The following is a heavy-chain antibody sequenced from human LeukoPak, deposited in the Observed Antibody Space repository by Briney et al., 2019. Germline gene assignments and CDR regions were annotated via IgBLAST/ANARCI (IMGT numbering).Heavy chain of an antibody. V-gene: IGHV3-21*01. CDR1: GFTFSSYS. Sequence: PGGSLRLSCAASGFTFSSYSMNWVRQAPGKGLEWVSSISSSSSYIYYADSVKGRFTISRDNAKNSLYLQMNSLRAEDTAVYYCARGRKYSDQGKYFDYWGQGTLVTVSS. CDR3: ARGRKYSDQGKYFDY. J-gene: IGHJ4*02. D-gene: IGHD1-26*01. CDR2: ISSSSSYI.